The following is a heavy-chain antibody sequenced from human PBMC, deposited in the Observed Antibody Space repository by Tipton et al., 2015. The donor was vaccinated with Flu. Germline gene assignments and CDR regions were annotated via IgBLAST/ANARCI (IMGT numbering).Heavy chain of an antibody. Sequence: QSGPEVKKPGASVKVSCKASGYTFTSYDINWVRQATGQGLEWMGWMNPNSGNTGYAQKFQGRVTMTRNTSISTAYMELSSLRSDDAAVYYCARETPREYYDFWSGRNWFDPWGQGTLVTVSS. CDR2: MNPNSGNT. CDR3: ARETPREYYDFWSGRNWFDP. J-gene: IGHJ5*02. V-gene: IGHV1-8*01. D-gene: IGHD3-3*01. CDR1: GYTFTSYD.